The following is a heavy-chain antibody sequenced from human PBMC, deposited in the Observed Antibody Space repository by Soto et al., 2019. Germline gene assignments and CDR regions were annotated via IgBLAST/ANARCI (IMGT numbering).Heavy chain of an antibody. V-gene: IGHV1-2*02. D-gene: IGHD2-2*01. CDR2: INPTSGGT. J-gene: IGHJ4*02. Sequence: QVHLVQSGAEVRKPGASVKVSCKASGYTFPGNYMHWVRQAPGQGLEWMALINPTSGGTNYAQKFQDRVTMTWDTSISTAYMELSRLRSDDTAIYYCARGYCSSSGCSHYFDYWGQGTLVTVSS. CDR1: GYTFPGNY. CDR3: ARGYCSSSGCSHYFDY.